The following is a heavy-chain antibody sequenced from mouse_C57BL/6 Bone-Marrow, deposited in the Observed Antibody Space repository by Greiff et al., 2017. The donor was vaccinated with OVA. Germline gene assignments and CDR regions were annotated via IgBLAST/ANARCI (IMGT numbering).Heavy chain of an antibody. V-gene: IGHV3-8*01. CDR2: ISYSGST. CDR1: GYSITSDY. Sequence: EVKLQESGPGLAKPSQSLSLTCSVTGYSITSDYWNWIRKFPGNKLEYMGYISYSGSTYYNPSLKSRISITRDTSKNQYYLQLNSVTTEDTATDYCARAYYEGLYAMDYWGQGTSVTVSS. J-gene: IGHJ4*01. D-gene: IGHD2-10*01. CDR3: ARAYYEGLYAMDY.